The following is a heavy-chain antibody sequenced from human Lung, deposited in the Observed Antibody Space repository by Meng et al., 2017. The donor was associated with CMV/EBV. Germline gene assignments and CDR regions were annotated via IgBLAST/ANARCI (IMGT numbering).Heavy chain of an antibody. CDR3: AGLIVGNGGRGN. Sequence: LSCIVSGGVVSSANYHWNWIRQTPGKGLEWIGQTWPGRGTNYNPFLESRLAISLDTSKNQFTLQLSSVTPADTAVYYCAGLIVGNGGRGNWGQGTLVTVSS. J-gene: IGHJ4*02. D-gene: IGHD1-26*01. CDR1: GGVVSSANYH. CDR2: TWPGRGT. V-gene: IGHV4-61*01.